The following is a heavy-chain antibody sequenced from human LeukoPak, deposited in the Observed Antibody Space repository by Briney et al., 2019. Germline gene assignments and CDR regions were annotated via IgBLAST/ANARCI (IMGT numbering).Heavy chain of an antibody. CDR2: ISYDGSNK. D-gene: IGHD3-3*01. J-gene: IGHJ5*02. CDR1: GFTFSSYW. Sequence: GGSLRLSCAASGFTFSSYWMSWVRQAPGKGLEWVAVISYDGSNKKYADSVKGRFTISRDNSKNTLYLEMNSLRAEDTGVYYCARERERFLNLWGQGTLVTVSS. CDR3: ARERERFLNL. V-gene: IGHV3-30*03.